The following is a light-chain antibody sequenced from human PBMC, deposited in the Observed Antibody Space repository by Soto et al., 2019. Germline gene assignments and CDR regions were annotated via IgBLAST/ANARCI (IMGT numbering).Light chain of an antibody. Sequence: QSALTQPASVSGSPGQSITISCTGTSSDVGGYNYVSWYQQHPGKAPKLMIYEDSNRPSGVSNRFSGSKSGNTASLTISGLQAEDEADYYCSSYTSSSGVFGTGPKVTVL. CDR3: SSYTSSSGV. CDR2: EDS. CDR1: SSDVGGYNY. J-gene: IGLJ1*01. V-gene: IGLV2-14*01.